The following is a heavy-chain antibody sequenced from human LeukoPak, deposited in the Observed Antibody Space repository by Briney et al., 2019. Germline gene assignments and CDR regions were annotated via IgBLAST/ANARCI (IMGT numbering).Heavy chain of an antibody. J-gene: IGHJ6*02. CDR1: GGSISSYY. D-gene: IGHD3-10*01. CDR3: ARLSLGEFGYYVSGSYVSPYGMDV. CDR2: IYYSGST. V-gene: IGHV4-59*01. Sequence: SETLSLTCTVSGGSISSYYWSWIRQPPGKGLEWIGYIYYSGSTNYNPSLKSRVTISVDTSKNQFSLKLSSVTAADTAVYYCARLSLGEFGYYVSGSYVSPYGMDVWGQGTTVTVSS.